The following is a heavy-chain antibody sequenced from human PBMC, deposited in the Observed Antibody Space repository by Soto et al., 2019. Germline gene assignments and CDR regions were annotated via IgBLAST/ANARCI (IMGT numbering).Heavy chain of an antibody. Sequence: EVQLLESGGDLVQPGGSLRLSCAASGFTFSTYAMSWVRRAPGKGLEWVSGITGSDGRTYYADSVKGRFTVSRDNSKNTLYLQMSSLRTEDTAVYYCVRDYGDNPIDYWGQGTLVTVSS. V-gene: IGHV3-23*01. CDR1: GFTFSTYA. CDR3: VRDYGDNPIDY. J-gene: IGHJ4*02. CDR2: ITGSDGRT. D-gene: IGHD4-17*01.